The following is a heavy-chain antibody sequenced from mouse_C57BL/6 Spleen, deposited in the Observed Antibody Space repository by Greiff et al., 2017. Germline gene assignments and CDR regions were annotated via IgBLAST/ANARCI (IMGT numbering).Heavy chain of an antibody. CDR3: AYYDYHGAY. CDR1: GYTFTSYW. V-gene: IGHV1-64*01. J-gene: IGHJ3*01. CDR2: IHPNSGST. D-gene: IGHD2-4*01. Sequence: VQLQQSGAELVKPGASVKLSCKASGYTFTSYWMHWVKQRPGQGLEWIGMIHPNSGSTNYTEKFKRKAKLTVDTSSSTAYMQLSSLTSEDSAVYYCAYYDYHGAYWGQGTLVTVSA.